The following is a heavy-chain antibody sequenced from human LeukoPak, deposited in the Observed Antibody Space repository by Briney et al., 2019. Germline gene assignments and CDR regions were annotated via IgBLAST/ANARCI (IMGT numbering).Heavy chain of an antibody. D-gene: IGHD3-22*01. J-gene: IGHJ1*01. V-gene: IGHV4-38-2*02. CDR2: IYHTGST. CDR3: ARDHPSPHNYDSSPFQH. CDR1: GYSISSGCN. Sequence: SSKTLSLTCTVSGYSISSGCNWGWIRQPPGKGLEWIGTIYHTGSTYYNSSLKSRVTISVDTSNNQFSLKLSSATAADTAVYYCARDHPSPHNYDSSPFQHWGQGTLVTVSS.